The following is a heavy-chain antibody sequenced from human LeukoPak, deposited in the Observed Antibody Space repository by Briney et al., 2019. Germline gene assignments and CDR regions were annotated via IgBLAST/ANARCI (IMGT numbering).Heavy chain of an antibody. D-gene: IGHD1-14*01. CDR1: GGSVSSGSYD. J-gene: IGHJ6*02. CDR2: IYYSGST. V-gene: IGHV4-61*01. Sequence: SETLSLTCTVSGGSVSSGSYDWSWIRQPPGKGLEWIGHIYYSGSTNYNPSLKSRVTISVDTSKNQFSLKLSSVTAADTAVYYCARGSGIVGMDVWGQGTTVTVSS. CDR3: ARGSGIVGMDV.